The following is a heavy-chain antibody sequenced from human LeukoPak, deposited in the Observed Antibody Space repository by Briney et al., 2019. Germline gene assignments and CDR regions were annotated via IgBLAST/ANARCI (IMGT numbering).Heavy chain of an antibody. J-gene: IGHJ1*01. Sequence: GGSLRLSCEASGFTFSRYWMHWVRQAPGKGLVWVSRIKSDGKTNYADSVKGRFTISRDNAKNTVSLQMNSLRADDTGVYYCSRAPSEVGGYYPEYFRHWGQGTLVTVSS. CDR3: SRAPSEVGGYYPEYFRH. V-gene: IGHV3-74*01. D-gene: IGHD3-3*01. CDR2: IKSDGKT. CDR1: GFTFSRYW.